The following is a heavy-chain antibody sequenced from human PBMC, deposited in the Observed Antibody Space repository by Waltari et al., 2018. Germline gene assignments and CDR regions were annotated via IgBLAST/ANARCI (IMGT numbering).Heavy chain of an antibody. CDR1: GGTFSSYA. V-gene: IGHV1-69*15. CDR3: AREVLGGRFWTHYGMDV. J-gene: IGHJ6*02. Sequence: QVQLVQSGAEVKKPGSSVKVSCKASGGTFSSYAISWVRQAPGQGVEWMGRLIPICGTANDAHKCQGRVTSTADESTSTAYREMGSLRSEDTAVYYCAREVLGGRFWTHYGMDVWGQGTTVTVSS. D-gene: IGHD3-3*01. CDR2: LIPICGTA.